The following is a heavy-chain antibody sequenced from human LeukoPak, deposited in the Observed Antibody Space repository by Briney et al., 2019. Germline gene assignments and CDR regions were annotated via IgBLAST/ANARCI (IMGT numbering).Heavy chain of an antibody. Sequence: GASVNVSCKASGYTFTGYYMHWVRQAPGQGLEWMGWINPNSGGTNYAQKFQGWVTMTRDTSISTAYMELSRLRSDDTAVYYCARDSGSAVAGNWFDPWGQGTLVTVSS. V-gene: IGHV1-2*04. CDR1: GYTFTGYY. CDR2: INPNSGGT. CDR3: ARDSGSAVAGNWFDP. D-gene: IGHD6-19*01. J-gene: IGHJ5*02.